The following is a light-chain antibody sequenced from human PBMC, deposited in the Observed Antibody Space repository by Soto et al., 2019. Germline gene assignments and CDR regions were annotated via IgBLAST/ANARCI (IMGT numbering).Light chain of an antibody. CDR1: SNDIGGYNY. V-gene: IGLV2-14*01. Sequence: QSVLTQPPSASGSPGQSVAISCTGTSNDIGGYNYVSWYQQRPGKAPKLILYEVSNRPSGVSNRFSGSKSGNTASLTVSGLQAEDEADYYCSSYSSVTTLWVFGGGTKLTVL. CDR3: SSYSSVTTLWV. CDR2: EVS. J-gene: IGLJ3*02.